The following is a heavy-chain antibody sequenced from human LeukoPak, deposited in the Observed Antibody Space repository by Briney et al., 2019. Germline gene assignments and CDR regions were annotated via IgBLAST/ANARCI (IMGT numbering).Heavy chain of an antibody. V-gene: IGHV3-11*01. CDR1: GFTFTEYC. CDR3: VRDRYGLFDY. D-gene: IGHD4-17*01. J-gene: IGHJ4*02. CDR2: TSSSATTI. Sequence: GGSLRLSCVVSGFTFTEYCMSWVRQAPGKGLEWISSTSSSATTIEYANSVRGRFTISRDNAKNSLFLQMNSLRAEDTAVYYCVRDRYGLFDYWGQGTLVTVAS.